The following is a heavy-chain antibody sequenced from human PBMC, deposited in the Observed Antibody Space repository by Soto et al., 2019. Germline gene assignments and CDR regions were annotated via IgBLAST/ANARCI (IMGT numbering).Heavy chain of an antibody. CDR2: INPSGGST. J-gene: IGHJ3*02. V-gene: IGHV1-46*01. CDR3: ARDQVPYYYDSSDPVDAFDI. CDR1: GYTFTSYY. D-gene: IGHD3-22*01. Sequence: ASVKVSCKASGYTFTSYYMHWVRQAPGQGLEWMGIINPSGGSTSYAQKFQGRVTMTRDTSTSTVYMELSSLRSEDTAVYYCARDQVPYYYDSSDPVDAFDIWGQGTVVTVSS.